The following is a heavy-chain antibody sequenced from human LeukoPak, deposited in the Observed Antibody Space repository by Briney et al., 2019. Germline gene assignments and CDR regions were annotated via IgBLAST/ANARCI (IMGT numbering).Heavy chain of an antibody. CDR3: ARDGVPYDSPLFFDY. CDR1: GFTFSSYA. J-gene: IGHJ4*02. CDR2: ISYDGSNK. Sequence: PGESLRLSCAASGFTFSSYAMSWVRQAPGKGLEWVAVISYDGSNKYYADSVKGRFTISRDNSKNTLYLQMNSLRAEDTAVYYCARDGVPYDSPLFFDYWGQGTLVTVSS. V-gene: IGHV3-30-3*01. D-gene: IGHD3-22*01.